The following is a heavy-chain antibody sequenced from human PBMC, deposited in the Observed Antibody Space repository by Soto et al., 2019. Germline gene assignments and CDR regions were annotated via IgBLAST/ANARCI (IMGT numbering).Heavy chain of an antibody. CDR3: ARAPHILYGSGSYSYIHYYMDV. CDR1: GFTFDDYG. V-gene: IGHV3-20*01. CDR2: INWNGGST. Sequence: GGSLRLSCAASGFTFDDYGMSWVRQAPGKGLEWVSGINWNGGSTGYADSVKGRFTISRDNAKNSLYLQMNSLRAEDTALYHCARAPHILYGSGSYSYIHYYMDVWGKGTTVTVSS. J-gene: IGHJ6*03. D-gene: IGHD3-10*01.